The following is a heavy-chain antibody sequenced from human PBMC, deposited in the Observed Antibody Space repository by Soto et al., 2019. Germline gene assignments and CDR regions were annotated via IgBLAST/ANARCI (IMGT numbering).Heavy chain of an antibody. D-gene: IGHD2-2*01. Sequence: EPQLLESGGGLGHPGGSLRLYCAASGFTFSSYAMSWVRQAPGKGLEWVAAISGSGVSTYYADSVRGRSTISRDNSKKTVDLQMNSLRAEDTAVYYCAKFYCISTMCQAPAAKSTGGFEIWGQGTLVTVSS. CDR1: GFTFSSYA. CDR2: ISGSGVST. V-gene: IGHV3-23*01. CDR3: AKFYCISTMCQAPAAKSTGGFEI. J-gene: IGHJ3*02.